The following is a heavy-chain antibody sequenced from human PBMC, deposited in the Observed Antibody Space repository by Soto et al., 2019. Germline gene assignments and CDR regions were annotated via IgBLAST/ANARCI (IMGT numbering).Heavy chain of an antibody. CDR3: ASHYDMWSGYLSPVDY. V-gene: IGHV3-11*01. CDR2: IDTSSTKI. CDR1: GYTFSDYY. D-gene: IGHD3-3*01. Sequence: QVQLVESGGDWVKRGGSLRLSCAASGYTFSDYYMSWIRQAPGKGLEWISYIDTSSTKIYYADSVKGRFTISRDNAKNSLYLEMNSLRDEDTAVYYCASHYDMWSGYLSPVDYWGQGTLVTVSS. J-gene: IGHJ4*02.